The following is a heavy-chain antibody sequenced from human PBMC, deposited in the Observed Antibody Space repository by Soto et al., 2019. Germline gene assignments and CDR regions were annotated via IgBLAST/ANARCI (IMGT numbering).Heavy chain of an antibody. V-gene: IGHV3-33*01. CDR1: GFTFSSYG. D-gene: IGHD1-26*01. Sequence: QVQLVESGGGVVQPGRSLRLSCVASGFTFSSYGMHWVRQAPGKGLEWVEVIWYDASNEYYADSVKGRFTISRDNTKNTMYLQMISLRAEDTAVYYCARDPIGPGIFDYWGQGTLVTVTS. J-gene: IGHJ4*02. CDR2: IWYDASNE. CDR3: ARDPIGPGIFDY.